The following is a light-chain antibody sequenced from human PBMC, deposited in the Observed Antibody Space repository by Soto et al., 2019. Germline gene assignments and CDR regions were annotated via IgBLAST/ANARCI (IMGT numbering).Light chain of an antibody. CDR1: QSVSYY. J-gene: IGKJ1*01. V-gene: IGKV3-20*01. CDR2: GAT. Sequence: EIVLTQSPGTLSLSPGERATLSCRASQSVSYYLAWYQQKPGQAPRLLIYGATSRATGIPDRFSGSGSGTDFTLTISRLEPEDFAMYYCHQYGRSPRGTFGQGTKVDIK. CDR3: HQYGRSPRGT.